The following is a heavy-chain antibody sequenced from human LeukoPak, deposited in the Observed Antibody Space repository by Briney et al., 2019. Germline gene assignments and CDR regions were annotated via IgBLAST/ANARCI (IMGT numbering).Heavy chain of an antibody. CDR3: ARGNGRFDY. Sequence: GGSLRLSCAASGFTFSYYWMSWVRQAPGKGLEWVANIKQDGSEKYYVDSVKGRFTISRDNAKKSLYLQMASLRAEDTAVYYCARGNGRFDYWGQGTLVTVSS. V-gene: IGHV3-7*01. CDR2: IKQDGSEK. CDR1: GFTFSYYW. J-gene: IGHJ4*02. D-gene: IGHD2-8*01.